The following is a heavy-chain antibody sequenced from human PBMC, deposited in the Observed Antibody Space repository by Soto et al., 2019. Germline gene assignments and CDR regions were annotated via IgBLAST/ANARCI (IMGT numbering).Heavy chain of an antibody. J-gene: IGHJ3*02. CDR3: AREGRVTTFDTFDI. CDR1: GFTFSSYD. CDR2: IGTGGDT. V-gene: IGHV3-13*01. D-gene: IGHD4-17*01. Sequence: EVQLVESGGGLVQPGGSLRLSCAASGFTFSSYDMHWDRQATGKALEWVSAIGTGGDTYYPGSVKGRFTISRENAKNSLYLQMNSLRAGDTAVYYCAREGRVTTFDTFDIWGQGTVVTVSS.